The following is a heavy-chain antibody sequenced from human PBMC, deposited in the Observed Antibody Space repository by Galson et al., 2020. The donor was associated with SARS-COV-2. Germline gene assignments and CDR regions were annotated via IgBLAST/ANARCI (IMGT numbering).Heavy chain of an antibody. Sequence: GGSLRLSCVASGFTFSNYAMSWVRQAPGKGLDWVSAITGSGGSTDYADSVKGRFTISRDNSKNTVYLQMNRLRAEDTALYYCANLGAGYSSGAFDIWGQGTMVTVSS. J-gene: IGHJ3*02. D-gene: IGHD6-19*01. CDR1: GFTFSNYA. CDR3: ANLGAGYSSGAFDI. V-gene: IGHV3-23*01. CDR2: ITGSGGST.